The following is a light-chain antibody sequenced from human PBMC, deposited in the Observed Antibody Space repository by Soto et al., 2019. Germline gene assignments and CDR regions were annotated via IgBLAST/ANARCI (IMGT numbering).Light chain of an antibody. Sequence: VMTQAPPTLSGSPGERATLSCRASQSVSSNHLAWYQQKPGQAPRLLIYDASNRATGIPARFSGSGSGTNFTLTISSLEPEDFAVYYCQQRLNWPLTFGGGTKVDIK. V-gene: IGKV3-11*01. CDR2: DAS. CDR3: QQRLNWPLT. CDR1: QSVSSN. J-gene: IGKJ4*01.